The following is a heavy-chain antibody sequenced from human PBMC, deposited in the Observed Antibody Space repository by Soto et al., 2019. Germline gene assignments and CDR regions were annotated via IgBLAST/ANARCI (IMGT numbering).Heavy chain of an antibody. J-gene: IGHJ4*02. CDR3: SHGYGQYFNS. CDR1: GFSLTDVW. CDR2: IKSKTAGGTT. V-gene: IGHV3-15*07. Sequence: EVQVVESGGGLVKPGGSLRLSCAVSGFSLTDVWMNWVRQAPGKGLEWVGRIKSKTAGGTTDYAAPVKGRFTILRDDSKNTLYLQMDSLITEDTAVYFCSHGYGQYFNSWGQGTLVTVSS. D-gene: IGHD5-18*01.